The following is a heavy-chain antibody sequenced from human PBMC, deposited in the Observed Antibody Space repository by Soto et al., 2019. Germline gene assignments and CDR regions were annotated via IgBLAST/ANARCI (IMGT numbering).Heavy chain of an antibody. J-gene: IGHJ6*02. CDR3: ARAGYCSSTSRPLPLFYYGMDV. D-gene: IGHD2-2*01. CDR2: IYPGDSDT. CDR1: GYSFTSYW. Sequence: GESLKISCKGSGYSFTSYWIGWVRQMPGKGLEWMGIIYPGDSDTRYSPSFQGQVTISADKSISTAYLQWSSLKASDTAMYYCARAGYCSSTSRPLPLFYYGMDVWGQGTTVTVSS. V-gene: IGHV5-51*01.